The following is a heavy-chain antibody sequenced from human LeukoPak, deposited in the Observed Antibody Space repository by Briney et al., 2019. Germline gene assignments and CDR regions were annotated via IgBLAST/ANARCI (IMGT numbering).Heavy chain of an antibody. CDR1: GASISSSSNY. D-gene: IGHD4-17*01. CDR2: LYYSDST. J-gene: IGHJ6*02. Sequence: SETLSLTCTVSGASISSSSNYWGWIRQPPGKGLEWIGSLYYSDSTYLNPSPESRVTISVDTSKNEFSLKLNSVTAADTAVYYCASRTTVTTEDYYYYYGMDVWGQGTTVTVSS. CDR3: ASRTTVTTEDYYYYYGMDV. V-gene: IGHV4-39*01.